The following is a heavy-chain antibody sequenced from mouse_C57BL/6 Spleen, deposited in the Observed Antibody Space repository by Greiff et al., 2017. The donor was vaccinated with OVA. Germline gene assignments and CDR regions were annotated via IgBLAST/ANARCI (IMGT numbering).Heavy chain of an antibody. CDR3: ARWGYYGSPWYFDV. CDR1: GYTFTSYW. V-gene: IGHV1-59*01. CDR2: IDPSESYT. Sequence: VQLQQSGAELVRPGTSVKLSCKASGYTFTSYWMHWVKQRPGQGLEWIGVIDPSESYTNYNQKFKGKATLTVDTSSSTAYMQLSSLTSEDSAVYYCARWGYYGSPWYFDVWGTGTTVTVSS. D-gene: IGHD1-1*01. J-gene: IGHJ1*03.